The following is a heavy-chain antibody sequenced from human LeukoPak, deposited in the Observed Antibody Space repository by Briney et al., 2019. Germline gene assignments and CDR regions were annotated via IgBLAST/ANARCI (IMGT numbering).Heavy chain of an antibody. CDR1: GFSFSGAW. CDR2: VSHSAST. D-gene: IGHD5-18*01. V-gene: IGHV4-38-2*01. CDR3: ARVETAMMRV. J-gene: IGHJ4*02. Sequence: GSLRLSCAASGFSFSGAWMSWVRQAPGKGLEWIGSVSHSASTYYNPSLKSRVTMSIDTSKNQFSLKLKSVTAADTAVYYCARVETAMMRVWGQGILVTVSA.